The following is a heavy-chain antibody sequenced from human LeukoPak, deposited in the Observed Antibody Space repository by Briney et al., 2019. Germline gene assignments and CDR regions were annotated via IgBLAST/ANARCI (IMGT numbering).Heavy chain of an antibody. Sequence: SETLSLTCTVSGGSINNYYWNWIRQPAGKGLEWIGRVYASGSFRYNPSSNSRATMSVDASKNQVSLKVTSATATDSAVYFCARNQSGSGGHNNDAFDIWGHGTMVTVSS. CDR3: ARNQSGSGGHNNDAFDI. V-gene: IGHV4-4*07. J-gene: IGHJ3*02. CDR2: VYASGSF. D-gene: IGHD3-16*01. CDR1: GGSINNYY.